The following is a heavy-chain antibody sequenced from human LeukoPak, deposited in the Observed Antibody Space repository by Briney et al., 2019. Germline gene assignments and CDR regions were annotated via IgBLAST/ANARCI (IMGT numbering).Heavy chain of an antibody. CDR3: ARAMRSGYDY. CDR1: GFMFSSYG. CDR2: ISPSSDSI. V-gene: IGHV3-48*02. Sequence: PGRSLRLSCAASGFMFSSYGMNWVRQAPGRRLEWVSYISPSSDSIYYADSLKGRFTISRDNAEHSLYLQMNSLRDEDTAVYYCARAMRSGYDYWGQGTLVTVSS. J-gene: IGHJ4*02. D-gene: IGHD5-12*01.